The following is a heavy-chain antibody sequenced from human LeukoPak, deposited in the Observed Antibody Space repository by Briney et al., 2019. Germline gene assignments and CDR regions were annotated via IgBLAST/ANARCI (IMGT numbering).Heavy chain of an antibody. CDR1: RGTFSSYA. CDR2: IIPIFGTA. V-gene: IGHV1-69*13. J-gene: IGHJ4*02. CDR3: ATRGHSGYSYGYADY. Sequence: WASVKVSCKASRGTFSSYAISWVRQAPGQGLEWMGGIIPIFGTANYAQRFQGRVTITADESTSAAYMELSSLRSEDTAVYYCATRGHSGYSYGYADYWGQGTLVTVSS. D-gene: IGHD5-18*01.